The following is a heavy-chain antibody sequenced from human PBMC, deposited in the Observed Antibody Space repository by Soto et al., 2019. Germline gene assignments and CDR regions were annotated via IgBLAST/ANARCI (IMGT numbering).Heavy chain of an antibody. J-gene: IGHJ4*02. CDR3: ARSPDCSGGSCYSLIGY. V-gene: IGHV1-69*01. D-gene: IGHD2-15*01. CDR2: IIPISGTV. Sequence: QVQLEQSGAEVKKPGSSVKVSCQASGGTFSGYALSWVRQAPGQGLEWMGGIIPISGTVIYAQKFQGRVTITAGESTSTAYMELRSLRSEDTAIYYCARSPDCSGGSCYSLIGYWGQGTLVTVSS. CDR1: GGTFSGYA.